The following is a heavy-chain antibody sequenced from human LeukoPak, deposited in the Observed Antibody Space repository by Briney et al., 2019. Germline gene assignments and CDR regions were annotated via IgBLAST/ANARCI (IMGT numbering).Heavy chain of an antibody. CDR2: ISSSGSTI. CDR3: ARGQLLWFGGLSSPHYYFDY. Sequence: GGSLRLSCAASGFTFSSYEMNWVRQAPGKGLEWVSYISSSGSTIYYADSVKGRFTISRDNAKNSLYLQMNSLRAEDTAVYYCARGQLLWFGGLSSPHYYFDYWGQGTLVTVSS. D-gene: IGHD3-10*01. V-gene: IGHV3-48*03. CDR1: GFTFSSYE. J-gene: IGHJ4*02.